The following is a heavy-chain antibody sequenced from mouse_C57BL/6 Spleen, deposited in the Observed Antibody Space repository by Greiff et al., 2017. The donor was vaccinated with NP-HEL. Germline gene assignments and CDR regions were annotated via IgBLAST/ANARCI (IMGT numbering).Heavy chain of an antibody. J-gene: IGHJ4*01. Sequence: EVHLVESGEGLVKPGGSLKLSCAASGFTFSSYAMSWVRQTPEKRLEWVAYISSGGDYIYYADTVKGRFTISRDNARNTLYLQMSSLKSEDTAMYYCTREGSPYYYAMDYWGQGTSVTVSS. CDR2: ISSGGDYI. V-gene: IGHV5-9-1*02. CDR3: TREGSPYYYAMDY. CDR1: GFTFSSYA. D-gene: IGHD1-1*02.